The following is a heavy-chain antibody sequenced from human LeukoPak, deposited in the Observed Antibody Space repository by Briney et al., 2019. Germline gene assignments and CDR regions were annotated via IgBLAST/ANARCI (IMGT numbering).Heavy chain of an antibody. CDR2: ISSSGSTI. D-gene: IGHD6-13*01. Sequence: GGSLRLSCAASGFTFSSYEMNWVRKAPGKGLGWVSYISSSGSTIYYADSVKGRFTFSRDNAKNSLYLQMNSLRAEDTAVYYCAREGSSWYPRYYYGMDVWGQGTTVTVSS. CDR1: GFTFSSYE. J-gene: IGHJ6*02. V-gene: IGHV3-48*03. CDR3: AREGSSWYPRYYYGMDV.